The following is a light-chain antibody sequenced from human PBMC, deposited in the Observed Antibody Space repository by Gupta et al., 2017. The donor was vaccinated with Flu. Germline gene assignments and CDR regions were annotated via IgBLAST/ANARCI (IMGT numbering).Light chain of an antibody. CDR3: LQHKKYPLT. CDR2: AAS. V-gene: IGKV1-17*01. Sequence: DIQMTQSPSSLSASVGDRVTITCRASQGIRDELGWYQQKPGKAPKRLIYAASSLQSGVPSRFSGSGSGTEFTLTITSLQPEDFATYYCLQHKKYPLTFGGGTKVEIK. J-gene: IGKJ4*01. CDR1: QGIRDE.